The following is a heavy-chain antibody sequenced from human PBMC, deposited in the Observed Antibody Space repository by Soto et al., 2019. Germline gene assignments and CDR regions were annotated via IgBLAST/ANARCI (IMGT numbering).Heavy chain of an antibody. D-gene: IGHD6-19*01. Sequence: EVQLVESGGGLVQPGGSLRLSCAASGFTFSSYWMSWVRQAPGKGLEWVANIKQDGSEKYYVDSVKGRFTISRDNAKNSLYLQMNSLRAEDTAVCYCAREPRGIAVAGYYYYYGMDVWGQGTTVTVSS. CDR1: GFTFSSYW. J-gene: IGHJ6*02. CDR3: AREPRGIAVAGYYYYYGMDV. CDR2: IKQDGSEK. V-gene: IGHV3-7*03.